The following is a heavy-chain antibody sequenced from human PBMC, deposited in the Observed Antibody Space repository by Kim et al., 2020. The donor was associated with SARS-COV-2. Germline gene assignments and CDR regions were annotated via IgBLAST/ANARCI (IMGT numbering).Heavy chain of an antibody. V-gene: IGHV3-48*03. Sequence: GGSLRLSCAASGFTFSSYEMNWVRQAPGKGLEWVSYISSSGSTIYYADSVKGRFTISRDNAKNSLYLQMNSLRAEDTAVYYCASFGVPWETYYYYYGMDVWGQGTTVTVSS. CDR3: ASFGVPWETYYYYYGMDV. CDR2: ISSSGSTI. D-gene: IGHD1-26*01. CDR1: GFTFSSYE. J-gene: IGHJ6*02.